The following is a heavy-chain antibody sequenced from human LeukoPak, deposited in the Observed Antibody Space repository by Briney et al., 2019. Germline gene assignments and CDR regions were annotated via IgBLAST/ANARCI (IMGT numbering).Heavy chain of an antibody. CDR1: RGSINSSSSY. CDR2: INHSGST. J-gene: IGHJ6*02. Sequence: SETLSLTCTVSRGSINSSSSYWAWIRQPPGKGLEWIGEINHSGSTNYNPSLKSRVTISVDTSKDQFSLKLSSVTAADTAVYYCARGNGYYDILTGYYNYYYYGMDVWGQGTTVTVSS. CDR3: ARGNGYYDILTGYYNYYYYGMDV. D-gene: IGHD3-9*01. V-gene: IGHV4-39*07.